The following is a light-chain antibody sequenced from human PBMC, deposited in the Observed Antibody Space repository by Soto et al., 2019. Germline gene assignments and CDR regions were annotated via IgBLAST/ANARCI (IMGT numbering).Light chain of an antibody. CDR2: EVS. CDR1: SSDVGGYNF. J-gene: IGLJ1*01. CDR3: SSYTSTSTYV. V-gene: IGLV2-14*01. Sequence: SALTQPASVSGSPGQSITISCTGTSSDVGGYNFVSWYQHHPGKAPKLMIYEVSYRPSGVSNRFSGSKSGSTASLTISGLQAEDEADYYCSSYTSTSTYVFGTGTKVTVL.